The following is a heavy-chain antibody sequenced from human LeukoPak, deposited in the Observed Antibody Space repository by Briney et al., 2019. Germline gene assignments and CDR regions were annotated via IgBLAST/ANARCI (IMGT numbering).Heavy chain of an antibody. CDR3: AREPTYSSSWHTSCDY. CDR1: GFTFSNYN. J-gene: IGHJ4*02. D-gene: IGHD6-13*01. Sequence: GGSLRLSCAASGFTFSNYNMNWVRQAPGEGLEWVSYITGSSSTMYYADSVKGRFTISRDNAKNSLYLQMNSLRAEDTAVYYCAREPTYSSSWHTSCDYWGQGTLVTVSS. V-gene: IGHV3-48*01. CDR2: ITGSSSTM.